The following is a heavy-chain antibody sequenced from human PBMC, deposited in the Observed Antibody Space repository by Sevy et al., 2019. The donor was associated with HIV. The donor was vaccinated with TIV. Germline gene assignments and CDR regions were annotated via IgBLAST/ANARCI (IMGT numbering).Heavy chain of an antibody. J-gene: IGHJ4*02. D-gene: IGHD3-16*01. CDR1: GYTFTGYY. V-gene: IGHV1-2*02. CDR3: ARSENYDYNWGNFAFDY. CDR2: VNPDRGGK. Sequence: ASVKVSCRASGYTFTGYYIHWVRQAPGHGLEWMGWVNPDRGGKNSAQKFQGRVDMTSDTSTNTAYMELSRLRIDDTAVYFCARSENYDYNWGNFAFDYWGQGTLVTVSS.